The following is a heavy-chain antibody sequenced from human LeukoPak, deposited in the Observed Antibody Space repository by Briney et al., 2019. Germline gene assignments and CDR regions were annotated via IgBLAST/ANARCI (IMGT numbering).Heavy chain of an antibody. CDR1: GGTFSSYA. CDR3: ASIRRGIGYYYREVWDYYYYYMDA. D-gene: IGHD3-22*01. Sequence: SVKVSCKASGGTFSSYAISWVRQAPGQGLEWMGGIIPIFGTANYAQKFQGRVTITADESTSTAYMELSSLRSEDTAVYYCASIRRGIGYYYREVWDYYYYYMDAWGKGTTVTISS. J-gene: IGHJ6*03. CDR2: IIPIFGTA. V-gene: IGHV1-69*13.